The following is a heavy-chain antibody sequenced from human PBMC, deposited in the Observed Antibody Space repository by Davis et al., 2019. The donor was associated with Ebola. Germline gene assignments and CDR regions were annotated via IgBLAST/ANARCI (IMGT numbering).Heavy chain of an antibody. CDR3: AGGTGWLTDY. CDR1: GFTFGTFW. CDR2: IKQDGSEK. J-gene: IGHJ4*02. Sequence: PGGSLRLSCAASGFTFGTFWMNWVRQTPGKGLEWVAIIKQDGSEKFYVDSVKGRFTISRDNAKNSLYLQMNTLRAEDTAVYYCAGGTGWLTDYWGQGTLVTVSS. V-gene: IGHV3-7*03. D-gene: IGHD6-19*01.